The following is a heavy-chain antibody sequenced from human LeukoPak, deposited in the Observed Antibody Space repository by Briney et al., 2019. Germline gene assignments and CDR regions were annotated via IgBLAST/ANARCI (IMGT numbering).Heavy chain of an antibody. D-gene: IGHD3-16*01. CDR2: INPNSGGT. J-gene: IGHJ4*02. CDR3: ARAYTNPQPPY. V-gene: IGHV1-2*02. CDR1: GDTFTAYY. Sequence: ASVRGSCKAAGDTFTAYYWIWLGQAPGHGLEWMGWINPNSGGTNYAQKFQGRVTMTRDTSITTAYMELNRLRSDDTAVYYCARAYTNPQPPYWGQGILVTVSS.